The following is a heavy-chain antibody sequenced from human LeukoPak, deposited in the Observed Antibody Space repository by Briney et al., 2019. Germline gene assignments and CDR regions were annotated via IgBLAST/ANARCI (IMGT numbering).Heavy chain of an antibody. CDR3: ARDDCSGESCYRSWLDP. J-gene: IGHJ5*02. V-gene: IGHV3-30*04. CDR2: ISYDGSNK. D-gene: IGHD2-15*01. Sequence: GGSLRLSCAASGFTFSSYAMHWVRQAPGKGLEWVAVISYDGSNKYYADSVKGRFTISRDNSKNTLYLQMNSLRAEDTAVYYCARDDCSGESCYRSWLDPWGQGTLVTVSS. CDR1: GFTFSSYA.